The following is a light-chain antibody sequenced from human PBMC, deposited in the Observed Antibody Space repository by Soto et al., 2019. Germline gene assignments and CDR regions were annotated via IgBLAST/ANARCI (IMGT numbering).Light chain of an antibody. V-gene: IGKV1-5*01. CDR2: DAS. CDR3: QQYNGYSTCT. J-gene: IGKJ1*01. CDR1: QSINIW. Sequence: DIQLTQSPSTLSASVGDRITLTCRSSQSINIWLAWYQQTPGKAPKILIFDASRLATGVPSRFIGSGSGTEFTLTISGLQPDDFATHYCQQYNGYSTCTFGQGTRMETK.